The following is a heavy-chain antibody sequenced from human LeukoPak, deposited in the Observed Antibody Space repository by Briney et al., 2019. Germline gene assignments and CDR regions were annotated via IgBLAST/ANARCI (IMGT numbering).Heavy chain of an antibody. CDR2: INPSGGST. Sequence: ASVKVSCKASGHTFSSNYIHWVRQAPGQGLEWMGIINPSGGSTSYAQKFQGRVTMTRDMSTSTVYMELSSLRSEDTAVYYCARDSELRYFDWSWAGAFDIWGQGTMVTVSS. V-gene: IGHV1-46*01. J-gene: IGHJ3*02. CDR3: ARDSELRYFDWSWAGAFDI. D-gene: IGHD3-9*01. CDR1: GHTFSSNY.